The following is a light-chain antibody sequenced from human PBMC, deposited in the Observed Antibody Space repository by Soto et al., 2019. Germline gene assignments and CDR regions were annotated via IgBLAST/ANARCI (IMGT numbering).Light chain of an antibody. CDR2: DVS. Sequence: QSVLTQPASVSGSPGQSITISCTGTSSDVGGYNYVSWLQQHPGKVPKLIIYDVSSRPSGVSNRFSGSKSGDTASLTISGLQAEDEADYYCTSYTLSNSPVFGGGPKVTVL. J-gene: IGLJ1*01. CDR3: TSYTLSNSPV. V-gene: IGLV2-14*01. CDR1: SSDVGGYNY.